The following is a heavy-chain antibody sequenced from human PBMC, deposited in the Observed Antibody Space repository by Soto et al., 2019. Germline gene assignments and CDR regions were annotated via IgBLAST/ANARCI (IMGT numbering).Heavy chain of an antibody. D-gene: IGHD5-18*01. J-gene: IGHJ5*02. V-gene: IGHV1-2*02. CDR3: ARAGSSGYSYGGGFDP. CDR1: GYTFTGYY. Sequence: WASVKVSCKASGYTFTGYYMHWVRQAPGQGLEWMGWINPNSGGTNYAQKFQGRVTMTRDTSISTAYMELSRLRSDDTAVYYCARAGSSGYSYGGGFDPWGQGTLVTVSS. CDR2: INPNSGGT.